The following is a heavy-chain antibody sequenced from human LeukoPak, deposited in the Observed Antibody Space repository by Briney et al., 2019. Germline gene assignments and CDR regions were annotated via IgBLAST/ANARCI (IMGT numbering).Heavy chain of an antibody. Sequence: SETLSLTCTVSGGSISSSSYYWGWIRQPPGKGLEWIGSIYYSGSTYYNPSLKSRVTISVDTSKNQFSLKLSSVTAADTAVYYCARHVVVVAATYYYYYYMDVWGKGTTVTTSS. CDR3: ARHVVVVAATYYYYYYMDV. CDR2: IYYSGST. CDR1: GGSISSSSYY. V-gene: IGHV4-39*01. D-gene: IGHD2-15*01. J-gene: IGHJ6*03.